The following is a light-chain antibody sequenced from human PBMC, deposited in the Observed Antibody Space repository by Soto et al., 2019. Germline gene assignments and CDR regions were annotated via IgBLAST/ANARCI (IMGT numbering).Light chain of an antibody. Sequence: DIQMTQSPSSLSASAGDRVTITCRASQNINTYLNWYQQKPGKAPKLLIYDASTLQSGVPSRFSGSGSGTDFTLTISSLQPEDFATYHYQHSYSFSWTFGQGTKVEI. CDR3: QHSYSFSWT. CDR1: QNINTY. V-gene: IGKV1-39*01. CDR2: DAS. J-gene: IGKJ1*01.